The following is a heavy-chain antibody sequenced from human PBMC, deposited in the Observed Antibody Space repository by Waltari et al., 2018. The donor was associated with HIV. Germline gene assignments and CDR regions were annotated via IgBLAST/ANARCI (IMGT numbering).Heavy chain of an antibody. J-gene: IGHJ6*02. Sequence: QVQLRQWGAGLLKPSETLSLTCAVYGGSFSGSYWSWIRQPPGKGLEWIGEINHSGSTTDNPALQSRVTISVEASKNQFSLKLTCVTAAYTAVFYCARARLVSRGQYWSTTSCLPHYYYYYGMDVWGQGTTVTVAS. CDR2: INHSGST. D-gene: IGHD2-2*01. CDR3: ARARLVSRGQYWSTTSCLPHYYYYYGMDV. V-gene: IGHV4-34*01. CDR1: GGSFSGSY.